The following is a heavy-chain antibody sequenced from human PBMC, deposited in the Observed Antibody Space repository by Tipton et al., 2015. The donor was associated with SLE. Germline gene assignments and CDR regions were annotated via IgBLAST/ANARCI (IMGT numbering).Heavy chain of an antibody. Sequence: TLSLTCTVSGGSISSSHYYWGWIRQPPGKGLEWIGRIYTSGSTNYNPSLKSRLTMSVDTSKNQFSLRLSSVTAADTAVYYCARDSITARAFEYWGQGILVTVSS. D-gene: IGHD6-6*01. CDR3: ARDSITARAFEY. CDR2: IYTSGST. V-gene: IGHV4-61*02. CDR1: GGSISSSHYY. J-gene: IGHJ4*02.